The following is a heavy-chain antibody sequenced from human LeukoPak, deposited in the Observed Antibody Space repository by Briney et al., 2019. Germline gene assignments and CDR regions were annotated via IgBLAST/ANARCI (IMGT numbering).Heavy chain of an antibody. V-gene: IGHV1-8*01. Sequence: ASVKLSCKASGYTFTSYDINWVRQATGQGPEWMGWINPNSGNTGYAQQFQGRVTMTRTTPTSTAYMELSSLRSDDTAVYYCARGRFGQLLQDYWGQGTLVTVSS. CDR1: GYTFTSYD. CDR2: INPNSGNT. J-gene: IGHJ4*02. CDR3: ARGRFGQLLQDY. D-gene: IGHD3-10*01.